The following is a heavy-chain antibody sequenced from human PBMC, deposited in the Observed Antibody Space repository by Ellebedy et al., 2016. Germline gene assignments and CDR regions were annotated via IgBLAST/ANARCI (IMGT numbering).Heavy chain of an antibody. D-gene: IGHD3-3*01. CDR2: ISAYNGNT. V-gene: IGHV1-18*01. CDR3: ARLARYDFWSGYYGHYYYYMDV. Sequence: ASVKVSCXASGYTFTSYGISWVRQAPGQGLEWMGWISAYNGNTNYAQKLQGRVTMTTDTSTSTAYMELRSLRSDDTAVYYCARLARYDFWSGYYGHYYYYMDVWGKGTTVTVSS. CDR1: GYTFTSYG. J-gene: IGHJ6*03.